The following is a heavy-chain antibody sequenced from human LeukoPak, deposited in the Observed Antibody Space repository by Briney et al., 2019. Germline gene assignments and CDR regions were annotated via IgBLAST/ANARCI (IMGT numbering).Heavy chain of an antibody. D-gene: IGHD2-21*02. CDR3: ARGECGGDCSGYGMDV. Sequence: SVKVSCKASGYTFTSYGISWVRQAPGQGLEWMGRIIPILGIANYAQKFQGRVTITADKSTSTAYMELSSLRSEDTAVYYCARGECGGDCSGYGMDVWGQGTTVTVSS. CDR1: GYTFTSYG. CDR2: IIPILGIA. V-gene: IGHV1-69*04. J-gene: IGHJ6*02.